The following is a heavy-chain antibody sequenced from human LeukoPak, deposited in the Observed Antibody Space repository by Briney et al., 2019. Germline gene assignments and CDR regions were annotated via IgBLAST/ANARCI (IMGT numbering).Heavy chain of an antibody. CDR3: ARDLGGYNYGYSFDF. J-gene: IGHJ4*02. V-gene: IGHV4-39*07. Sequence: KSSETLSLTCTVSGGSISSSSYYWGWIRQPPGKGLEWIGSIYYSGITYYNPSLKSRVTMSVDTSKNQFFLKLFSVTAADTAVYYCARDLGGYNYGYSFDFWGQGTLVTVSS. D-gene: IGHD5-18*01. CDR1: GGSISSSSYY. CDR2: IYYSGIT.